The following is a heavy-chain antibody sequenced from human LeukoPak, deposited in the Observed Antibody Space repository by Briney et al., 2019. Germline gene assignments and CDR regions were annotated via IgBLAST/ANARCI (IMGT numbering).Heavy chain of an antibody. D-gene: IGHD3-3*02. CDR1: GGSISSSSYY. J-gene: IGHJ4*02. CDR2: IYYSGST. CDR3: GVGGPAFLEWLLPFDY. V-gene: IGHV4-39*01. Sequence: SETLSLTCTVSGGSISSSSYYWGWIRQPPGKGLEWIGSIYYSGSTYYNPSLKSRVTISVDTSKNQFSLKLSSVTAADTAVYHCGVGGPAFLEWLLPFDYWGQGTLVTVSS.